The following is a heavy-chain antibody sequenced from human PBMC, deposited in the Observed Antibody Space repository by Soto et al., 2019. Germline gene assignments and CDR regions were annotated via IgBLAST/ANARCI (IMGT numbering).Heavy chain of an antibody. D-gene: IGHD5-18*01. V-gene: IGHV1-69*13. CDR1: GGTFSSYA. Sequence: GVSVKVSCKASGGTFSSYAISWVRQAPGQGLEWMGGIIPIFGTANYAQKFQGRVTITADESTSTAYMELSSLRSEDTAVYYCARVLYSAFDIWGQGTMVTVSS. CDR2: IIPIFGTA. CDR3: ARVLYSAFDI. J-gene: IGHJ3*02.